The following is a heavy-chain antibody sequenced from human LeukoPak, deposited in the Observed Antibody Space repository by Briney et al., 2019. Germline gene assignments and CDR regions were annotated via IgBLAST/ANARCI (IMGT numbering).Heavy chain of an antibody. CDR1: GFTFSSHG. J-gene: IGHJ1*01. D-gene: IGHD2-15*01. V-gene: IGHV3-23*01. CDR2: ISGSGGST. CDR3: SAGGGGYFQH. Sequence: GGSLRLSCAASGFTFSSHGMSWVRQAPGKGLEWVSAISGSGGSTYYADSVKGRFTISRDNSKNTLYLQMNSLRAEDTAVYYCSAGGGGYFQHWGQGTLVTVSS.